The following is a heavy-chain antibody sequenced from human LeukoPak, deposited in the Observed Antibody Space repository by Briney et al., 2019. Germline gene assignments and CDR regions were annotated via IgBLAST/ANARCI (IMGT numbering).Heavy chain of an antibody. CDR2: INTNSGGT. CDR3: ARASLYDYVWGSYRYSAWFDP. D-gene: IGHD3-16*02. V-gene: IGHV1-2*02. J-gene: IGHJ5*02. CDR1: GYTFAGYY. Sequence: ASVKVSCKASGYTFAGYYMHWVRQAPGQGPEYMGWINTNSGGTTYAQKLQGRVTMTTDTSTSTAYMELRSLRSDDTAVYYCARASLYDYVWGSYRYSAWFDPWGQGTLVTVSS.